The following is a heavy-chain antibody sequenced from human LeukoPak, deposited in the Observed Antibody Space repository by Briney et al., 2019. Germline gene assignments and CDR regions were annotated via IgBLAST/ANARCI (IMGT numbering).Heavy chain of an antibody. Sequence: SETLSLTCTVSGGSISSYYWSWIRQPPGKGLEWIGYIYYSGSTNYNPSLKSQVTISVDTSKNQFSLKLSSVTAADTAVYYCARVMRYGDYSRWFDPWGQGTLVTVSS. CDR2: IYYSGST. V-gene: IGHV4-59*01. CDR1: GGSISSYY. D-gene: IGHD4-17*01. J-gene: IGHJ5*02. CDR3: ARVMRYGDYSRWFDP.